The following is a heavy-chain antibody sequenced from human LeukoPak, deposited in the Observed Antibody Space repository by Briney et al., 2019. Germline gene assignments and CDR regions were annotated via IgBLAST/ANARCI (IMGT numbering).Heavy chain of an antibody. CDR2: INPNSGGT. D-gene: IGHD4-17*01. Sequence: ASVKVSCKASGYTFTGYYMHWVRQAPGQRLEWMGWINPNSGGTNYAQKFQGRVTMTRDTSISTAYMELSRLRSDDTPVYYCARDATDYGDYPAGAYWGQGTLVTVSS. J-gene: IGHJ4*02. CDR1: GYTFTGYY. V-gene: IGHV1-2*02. CDR3: ARDATDYGDYPAGAY.